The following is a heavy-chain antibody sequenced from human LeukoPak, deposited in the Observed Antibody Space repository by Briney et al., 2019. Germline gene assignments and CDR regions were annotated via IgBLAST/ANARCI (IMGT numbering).Heavy chain of an antibody. CDR1: GFTFSNYG. CDR3: SKWKAIVLVPAARSPIDY. D-gene: IGHD2-2*01. J-gene: IGHJ4*02. V-gene: IGHV3-23*01. CDR2: ISGSGVTT. Sequence: PGGSLRLSCAASGFTFSNYGMSWVRQAPGKGLEWVSAISGSGVTTYYADSVKGRFTISRDNSKHTLYLQMNSLSAEDTAVYYCSKWKAIVLVPAARSPIDYWGQGTLVTVSS.